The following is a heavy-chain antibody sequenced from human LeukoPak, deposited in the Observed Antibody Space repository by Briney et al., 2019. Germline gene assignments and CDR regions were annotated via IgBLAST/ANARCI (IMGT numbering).Heavy chain of an antibody. Sequence: PSETLSLTCTVSGGSISSSSYYWGWIRQPPGKGLEWIGSIYYSGSTYYNPSLKSRVTISVDTSKNQFSLKLSSVTAADTAVYYCARQFGEGTLDYWGQGTLVTVSS. V-gene: IGHV4-39*01. CDR2: IYYSGST. D-gene: IGHD3-3*01. CDR3: ARQFGEGTLDY. CDR1: GGSISSSSYY. J-gene: IGHJ4*02.